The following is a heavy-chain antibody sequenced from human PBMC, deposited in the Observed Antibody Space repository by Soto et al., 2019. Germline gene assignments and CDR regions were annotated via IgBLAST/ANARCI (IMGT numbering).Heavy chain of an antibody. Sequence: QVQLVESGGGVVQPGRSLRLSCAASGFTFSSYAMHCVRQAPGKGLEWVAVISYDGSNKYYADSVKGRFTISRDNSKNTLYLQMNSLRAEDTAVYYCARDMVRGVSLYYGMDVWGQGTTVTVSS. J-gene: IGHJ6*02. CDR2: ISYDGSNK. V-gene: IGHV3-30-3*01. CDR3: ARDMVRGVSLYYGMDV. CDR1: GFTFSSYA. D-gene: IGHD3-10*01.